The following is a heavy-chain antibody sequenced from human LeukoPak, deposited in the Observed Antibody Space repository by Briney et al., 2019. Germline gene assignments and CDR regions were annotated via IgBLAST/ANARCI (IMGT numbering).Heavy chain of an antibody. D-gene: IGHD3-22*01. Sequence: SETLSLTCAVYGGSFSGYYWSWIRQPPGKGLEWIGEINHSGSTNYNPSLKSRVTISVDTSKNQFSLKLSSVTAADTAVHYCAREGYYDSSGYPDAFDIWGQGTMVTVSS. CDR3: AREGYYDSSGYPDAFDI. CDR2: INHSGST. V-gene: IGHV4-34*01. J-gene: IGHJ3*02. CDR1: GGSFSGYY.